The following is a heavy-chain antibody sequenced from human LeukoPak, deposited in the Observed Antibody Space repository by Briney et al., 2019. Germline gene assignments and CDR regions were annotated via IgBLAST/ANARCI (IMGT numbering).Heavy chain of an antibody. Sequence: GGSLRLSCAASGFTFSSYSMNWVRQAPGRGLEWVSSISSSSSYIYYADSVKGRFTISRDNAKNSLYLQMNSLRAEDTAVYYCARGNSYGLYNWFDPWGQGTLVTVSS. J-gene: IGHJ5*02. V-gene: IGHV3-21*01. CDR3: ARGNSYGLYNWFDP. D-gene: IGHD5-18*01. CDR1: GFTFSSYS. CDR2: ISSSSSYI.